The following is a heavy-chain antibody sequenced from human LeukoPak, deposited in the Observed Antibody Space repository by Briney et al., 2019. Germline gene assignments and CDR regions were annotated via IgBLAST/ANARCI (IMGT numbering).Heavy chain of an antibody. D-gene: IGHD2-15*01. CDR1: GYTFTSYG. CDR2: ISAYNGNT. J-gene: IGHJ5*02. Sequence: ASVKVSCKASGYTFTSYGISWVRQAPGQGLEWMGWISAYNGNTNYAQKLQGRVTMTTDTSTSTAYMELRSLRSDDTAVYYCAREVRCSGGSCPELNWFDPCGQGTLVTVSS. V-gene: IGHV1-18*01. CDR3: AREVRCSGGSCPELNWFDP.